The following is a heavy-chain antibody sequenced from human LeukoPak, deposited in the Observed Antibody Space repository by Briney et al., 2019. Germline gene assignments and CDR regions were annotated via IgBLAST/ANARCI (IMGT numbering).Heavy chain of an antibody. D-gene: IGHD6-19*01. CDR1: GGSISSHD. CDR3: ARGGLGPHYYFDY. V-gene: IGHV4-59*11. CDR2: IYYSGST. Sequence: PSETLSLTCTVSGGSISSHDWSWVRQPPGKGLGWVGDIYYSGSTNYNPSLKSRVTISVDTSKNQFSLKLSSVTAADTAVYYCARGGLGPHYYFDYWGQGTLVTVSS. J-gene: IGHJ4*02.